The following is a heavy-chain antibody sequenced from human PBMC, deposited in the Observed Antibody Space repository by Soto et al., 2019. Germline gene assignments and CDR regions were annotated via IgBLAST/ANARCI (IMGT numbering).Heavy chain of an antibody. V-gene: IGHV3-30*03. CDR2: ISGDGNDK. CDR1: XXIFRNFG. D-gene: IGHD1-26*01. CDR3: VQGASTAHQPLDS. J-gene: IGHJ4*02. Sequence: QVQLVESGGGVVQPGRSLRLSCAXSXXIFRNFGXHWVRRAPGKGLEWVATISGDGNDKYYPDSMKGRFTISRDNFNNTLYLQLNSLRPEDTAVYHCVQGASTAHQPLDSWGQGVLVTVSS.